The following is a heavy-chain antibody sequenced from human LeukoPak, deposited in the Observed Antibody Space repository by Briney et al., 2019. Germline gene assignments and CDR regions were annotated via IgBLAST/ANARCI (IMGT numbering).Heavy chain of an antibody. CDR1: EYNFTTQW. Sequence: GESLKISCKASEYNFTTQWIGWVRQMPGKGLEWMGIIYPGDSDTRYSPSFQGQVTISADKSISTAYLQWSSLKASDTAMYYCARQAPSKGPWLQYVGFFDYWGQGTLVTVSS. J-gene: IGHJ4*02. D-gene: IGHD5-24*01. CDR3: ARQAPSKGPWLQYVGFFDY. CDR2: IYPGDSDT. V-gene: IGHV5-51*01.